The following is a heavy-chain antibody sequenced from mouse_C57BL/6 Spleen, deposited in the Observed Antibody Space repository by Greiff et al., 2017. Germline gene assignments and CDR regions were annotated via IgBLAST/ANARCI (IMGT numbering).Heavy chain of an antibody. Sequence: QVTLKVSGAELVRPGASVTLSCKASGYTFTDYEMHWVKQTPVHGLEWIGAIDPETGGTAYNQKFKGKAILTADKSSSTAYMELRSLTSEDSAVYYCTNYYGSLGDYWGQGTSVTVSS. CDR1: GYTFTDYE. V-gene: IGHV1-15*01. CDR2: IDPETGGT. D-gene: IGHD1-1*01. J-gene: IGHJ4*01. CDR3: TNYYGSLGDY.